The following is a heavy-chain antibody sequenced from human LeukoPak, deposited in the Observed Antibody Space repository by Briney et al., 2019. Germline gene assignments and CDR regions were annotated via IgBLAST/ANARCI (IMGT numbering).Heavy chain of an antibody. V-gene: IGHV1-18*04. J-gene: IGHJ4*02. D-gene: IGHD6-13*01. Sequence: ASVKVSCKASGYTFTNYGISWVRQAPGQGLEWMGWISAYNGNTNFAQKLQGRVTLTTDTSTSTAYMELRSLRSDDTAVYYCARGFIAPAGPLSAVDYWGQGTLVTSPQ. CDR1: GYTFTNYG. CDR2: ISAYNGNT. CDR3: ARGFIAPAGPLSAVDY.